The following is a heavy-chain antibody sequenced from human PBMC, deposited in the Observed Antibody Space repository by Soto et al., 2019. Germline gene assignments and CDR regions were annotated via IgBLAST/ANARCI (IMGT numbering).Heavy chain of an antibody. V-gene: IGHV4-34*01. D-gene: IGHD6-19*01. Sequence: SETLSLTCAGSGGSFSGYYWSWIRQPPGKGLEWIGEINHSGSTNYNPSLKSRVTISVDTSKNQFSLKLSSVTAADTAVYYCARGLKVGYSICWYPIHGYNWFASWGQGTLVTVSS. CDR3: ARGLKVGYSICWYPIHGYNWFAS. J-gene: IGHJ5*01. CDR1: GGSFSGYY. CDR2: INHSGST.